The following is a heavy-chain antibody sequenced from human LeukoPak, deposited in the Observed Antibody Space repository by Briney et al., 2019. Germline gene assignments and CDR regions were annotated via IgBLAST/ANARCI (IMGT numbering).Heavy chain of an antibody. CDR1: GGSISSSSDY. Sequence: ASETLSLTCTVSGGSISSSSDYWGWIRQAPGKGLEWIASIYYHENTYYNSSLKSRVTISVDTSKNQFSLKLNSVTAADTAVYFCARRAYSAAYWKHFDYWGQGTLVTVSS. CDR2: IYYHENT. CDR3: ARRAYSAAYWKHFDY. J-gene: IGHJ4*02. D-gene: IGHD1-1*01. V-gene: IGHV4-39*01.